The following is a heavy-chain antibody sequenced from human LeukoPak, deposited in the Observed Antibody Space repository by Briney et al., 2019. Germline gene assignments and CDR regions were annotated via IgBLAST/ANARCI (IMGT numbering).Heavy chain of an antibody. Sequence: GESLRLSCAASGFTVSSNYMSWVRQAPGKGLEWVSVIYSGGSTYYADSVKGRFSISRDNSKNTLYLQMNCLRAEDTAVYYCARGRQYSTGWYYFDYWGQGTLVPVSS. CDR3: ARGRQYSTGWYYFDY. CDR2: IYSGGST. V-gene: IGHV3-53*01. D-gene: IGHD6-19*01. CDR1: GFTVSSNY. J-gene: IGHJ4*02.